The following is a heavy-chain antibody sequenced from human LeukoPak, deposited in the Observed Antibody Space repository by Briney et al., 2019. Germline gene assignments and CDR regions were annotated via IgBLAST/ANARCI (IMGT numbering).Heavy chain of an antibody. Sequence: GGSLGLSCAASEFTFEDFAMHWVRQAPGKGLEWVSFITAYGDGTYYADSVRGRFTISRDNSKNALYLQMNSLKTGDTAFYFCVRDFYDSSAYYLDHWGQGTLVTVSS. J-gene: IGHJ4*02. V-gene: IGHV3-43*02. CDR2: ITAYGDGT. CDR1: EFTFEDFA. CDR3: VRDFYDSSAYYLDH. D-gene: IGHD3-22*01.